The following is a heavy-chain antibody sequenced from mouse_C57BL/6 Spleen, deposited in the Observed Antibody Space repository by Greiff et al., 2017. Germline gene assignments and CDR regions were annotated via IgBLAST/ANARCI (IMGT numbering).Heavy chain of an antibody. Sequence: EVKLMESGGGLVKPGGSLKLSCAASGFTFSDYGMHWVRQAPEKGLEWVAYISSGSSTIYYADTVKGRFTISRDNAKNTLFLQMTSLRSEDTAMYYCARPSDGYYGGWYFDVWGTGTTVTVSS. CDR1: GFTFSDYG. CDR3: ARPSDGYYGGWYFDV. V-gene: IGHV5-17*01. D-gene: IGHD2-3*01. CDR2: ISSGSSTI. J-gene: IGHJ1*03.